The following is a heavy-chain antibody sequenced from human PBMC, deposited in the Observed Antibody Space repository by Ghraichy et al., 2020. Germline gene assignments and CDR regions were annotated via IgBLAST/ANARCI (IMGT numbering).Heavy chain of an antibody. V-gene: IGHV4-34*01. CDR3: ARGGYSHDY. J-gene: IGHJ4*02. Sequence: GSLRLSCAVYGGSFSGYFWSWIRQPPGKGLEWIGEINHSGSTNYNPSLKSRVTISVDTSKNPFSLKLSSVTAADTAVYYCARGGYSHDYWGQGTLVTVSS. CDR1: GGSFSGYF. D-gene: IGHD5-18*01. CDR2: INHSGST.